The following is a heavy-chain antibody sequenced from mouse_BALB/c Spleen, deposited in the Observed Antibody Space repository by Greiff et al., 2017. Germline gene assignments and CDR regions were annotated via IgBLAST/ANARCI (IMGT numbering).Heavy chain of an antibody. CDR3: ARAPSITGAGFAY. CDR2: ISSGGST. V-gene: IGHV5-6-5*01. D-gene: IGHD2-4*01. J-gene: IGHJ3*01. CDR1: GFTFSSYA. Sequence: EVHLVESGGGLVKPGGSLKLSCAASGFTFSSYAMSWVRQTPEKRLEWVASISSGGSTYYPDSVKGRFTISRDNARNILYLQMSSLRSEDTAMYYCARAPSITGAGFAYWGQGTLVTVSA.